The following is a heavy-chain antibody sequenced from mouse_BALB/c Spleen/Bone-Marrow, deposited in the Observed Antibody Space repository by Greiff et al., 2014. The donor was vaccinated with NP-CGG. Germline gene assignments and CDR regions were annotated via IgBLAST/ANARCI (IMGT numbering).Heavy chain of an antibody. Sequence: VQLQQSGAELVRPGTAVNVSCKASGYAFTNYLIEWVKQRPGQGLEWIGVINPGSGGANYNVKFKGKATLTADKSSSTAYMQLSSLTSDDSAVYFCARFGRYYFDYWGQGTTLTVSS. CDR2: INPGSGGA. CDR3: ARFGRYYFDY. CDR1: GYAFTNYL. J-gene: IGHJ2*01. V-gene: IGHV1-54*01.